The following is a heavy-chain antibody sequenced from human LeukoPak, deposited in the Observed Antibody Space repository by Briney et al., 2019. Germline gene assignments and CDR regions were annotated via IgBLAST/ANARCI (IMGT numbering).Heavy chain of an antibody. CDR2: IYSSGST. V-gene: IGHV4-59*01. Sequence: PSETLSLTCTVSGASINSYYWSWIRQPPGKGLEWIGHIYSSGSTNYNPSLKSRLTISVDTSKNQFSLKLSSLTAADTAVYYCASSRYCNSTSCYKSGRYYYHHLDVWGKGTTVTVSS. CDR3: ASSRYCNSTSCYKSGRYYYHHLDV. D-gene: IGHD2-2*02. CDR1: GASINSYY. J-gene: IGHJ6*03.